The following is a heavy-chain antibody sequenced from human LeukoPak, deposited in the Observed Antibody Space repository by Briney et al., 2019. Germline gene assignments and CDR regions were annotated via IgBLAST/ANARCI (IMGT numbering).Heavy chain of an antibody. J-gene: IGHJ6*03. V-gene: IGHV1-2*02. CDR2: INPNSGGT. CDR3: ARGAAARRLVYYYYYTDV. Sequence: ASVKVSCKASGYTFTSYGISWVRQAPGQGLEWMGWINPNSGGTNYAQKFQGRVTMTRDTSISTAYMELSRLRSDDTAVYYCARGAAARRLVYYYYYTDVWGKGTTVTVSS. CDR1: GYTFTSYG. D-gene: IGHD6-6*01.